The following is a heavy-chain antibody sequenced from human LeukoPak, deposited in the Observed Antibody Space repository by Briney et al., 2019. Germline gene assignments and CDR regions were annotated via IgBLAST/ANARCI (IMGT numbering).Heavy chain of an antibody. CDR3: ARLNTGYCSGGSCYLSHYFDY. CDR1: GYTFTSYG. CDR2: ISAYNGNT. Sequence: ASVKVSCKASGYTFTSYGISWVRQAPGQGLEWMGWISAYNGNTNYAQKLQGRVTMTTDTSTSTAYMELRSLRSDDTAVYYCARLNTGYCSGGSCYLSHYFDYWGQGTLVTVSS. V-gene: IGHV1-18*01. J-gene: IGHJ4*02. D-gene: IGHD2-15*01.